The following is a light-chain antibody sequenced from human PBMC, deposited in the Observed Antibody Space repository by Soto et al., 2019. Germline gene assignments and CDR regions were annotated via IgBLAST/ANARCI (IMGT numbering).Light chain of an antibody. V-gene: IGLV1-47*01. CDR3: AVWDDSLTGL. J-gene: IGLJ2*01. CDR2: RNS. Sequence: QSVLTQPPSASGTPGQRVTISCSGSSSNIGNHYVNWFQQLPGTAPKLLIYRNSQRPSGVPDRFSGSKSGTSASLAISGLRSEEEADYYCAVWDDSLTGLFGGGTKLTVL. CDR1: SSNIGNHY.